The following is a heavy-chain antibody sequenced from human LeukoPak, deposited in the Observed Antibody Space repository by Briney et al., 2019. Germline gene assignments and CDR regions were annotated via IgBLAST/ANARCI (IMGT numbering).Heavy chain of an antibody. CDR1: GFTFSTYA. V-gene: IGHV3-23*01. CDR3: AKTSRRNSAYDSPFDY. J-gene: IGHJ4*02. Sequence: PGGSLRLSCAASGFTFSTYAMTWVRQAPGKGLEWVSAVRGSGTDTYYADSVKGRFTISRDNSKNTLYLQMNSLRAEDTAIYYCAKTSRRNSAYDSPFDYWGQGTLVTV. CDR2: VRGSGTDT. D-gene: IGHD5-12*01.